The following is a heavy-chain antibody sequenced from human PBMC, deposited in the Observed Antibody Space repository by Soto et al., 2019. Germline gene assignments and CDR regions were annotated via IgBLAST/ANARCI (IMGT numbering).Heavy chain of an antibody. V-gene: IGHV3-11*05. D-gene: IGHD6-19*01. J-gene: IGHJ4*02. CDR2: ISRSSSDT. CDR3: EISRGCHKRFDY. CDR1: GFTFSDYY. Sequence: QEQLVESGGGLVKPGGSLRLCCAASGFTFSDYYMSWIRQAPGKGLEWVSYISRSSSDTKDADSVKGRFTISRDNAKNSLYLRMNGVRAEDTAVYYGEISRGCHKRFDYWGQGTLVTVAS.